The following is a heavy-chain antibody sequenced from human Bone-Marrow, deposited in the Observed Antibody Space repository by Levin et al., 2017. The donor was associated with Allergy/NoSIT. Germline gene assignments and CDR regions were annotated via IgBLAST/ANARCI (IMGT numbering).Heavy chain of an antibody. CDR2: ISSSGNTI. CDR1: GFTFSNFN. CDR3: ARFWDF. V-gene: IGHV3-48*04. Sequence: PGGSLRLSCAASGFTFSNFNMNWVRQAPGKGLEWVAFISSSGNTIYYADSVKGRFTISRDYAKSTLYLQMNNLTTEDTALYYCARFWDFWGQGTLVTVPS. J-gene: IGHJ4*02. D-gene: IGHD3-3*01.